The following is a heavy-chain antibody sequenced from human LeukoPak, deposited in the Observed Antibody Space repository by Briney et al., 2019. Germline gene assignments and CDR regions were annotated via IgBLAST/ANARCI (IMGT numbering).Heavy chain of an antibody. CDR1: GFTFSSYW. CDR3: AKVRVVFNWNYAYYFDY. D-gene: IGHD1-7*01. CDR2: ISYDGSNE. J-gene: IGHJ4*02. Sequence: GGSLRLSCAASGFTFSSYWMSWVRQAPGKGLEWVALISYDGSNEYYADSVKGRFTISRDNSKNTLYLQMNSLRGEDTAVYYCAKVRVVFNWNYAYYFDYWGQGTLVTVSS. V-gene: IGHV3-30*18.